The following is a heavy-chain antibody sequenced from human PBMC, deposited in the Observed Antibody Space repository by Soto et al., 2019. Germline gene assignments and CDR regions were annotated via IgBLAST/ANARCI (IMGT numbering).Heavy chain of an antibody. CDR2: INPSGGAT. J-gene: IGHJ4*02. CDR3: GRAFDRSGLY. V-gene: IGHV1-46*01. D-gene: IGHD3-22*01. Sequence: ASVKVSCKASGYTFRSYYIHWVRQAPGQGLEWMGLINPSGGATSYSQRFQGRVTITKDSSTSTVYMELSSLGSEDTAEYYCGRAFDRSGLYWGQGTLVTVSS. CDR1: GYTFRSYY.